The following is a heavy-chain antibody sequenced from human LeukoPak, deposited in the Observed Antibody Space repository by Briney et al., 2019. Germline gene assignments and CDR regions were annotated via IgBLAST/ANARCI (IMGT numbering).Heavy chain of an antibody. CDR2: ISGSGGIT. CDR3: ARVRAVIGY. Sequence: GSLRLSCAASGFTFSNYAMSWVRQAPGKGLEWVSTISGSGGITYYADSVKGRFTISRDTSKNTLYLQMNSLRAEDTAVYYCARVRAVIGYWGQGTLVTVSS. J-gene: IGHJ4*02. CDR1: GFTFSNYA. D-gene: IGHD3-10*01. V-gene: IGHV3-23*01.